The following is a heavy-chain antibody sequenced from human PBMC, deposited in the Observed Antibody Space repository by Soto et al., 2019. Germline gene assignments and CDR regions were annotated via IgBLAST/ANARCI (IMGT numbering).Heavy chain of an antibody. V-gene: IGHV4-31*01. CDR3: ARDADYGGSRGGMDV. D-gene: IGHD4-17*01. Sequence: QVRLEESGPGLVKPSETLSLICSVSGGSVNNANYFWNWIRHHPENGLEWIGYIYYSGSTRYNPSFKTLATLSIDTSKNHFSLRLNSVTVADTAVYFCARDADYGGSRGGMDVWGRGTTVTVSS. CDR1: GGSVNNANYF. J-gene: IGHJ6*02. CDR2: IYYSGST.